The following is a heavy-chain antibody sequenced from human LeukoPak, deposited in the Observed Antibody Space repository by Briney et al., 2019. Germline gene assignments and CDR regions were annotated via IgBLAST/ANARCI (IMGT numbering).Heavy chain of an antibody. D-gene: IGHD6-6*01. J-gene: IGHJ4*02. V-gene: IGHV1-46*01. CDR3: ARDFSSSSDFDY. CDR1: GYTLTRYY. Sequence: ASVKVSSKASGYTLTRYYMHWERQAPGQGLEWIGIINPSVGSTIYAQKFQGRVTMTSDTTTSTVYMELSSLRSEDTAVYYCARDFSSSSDFDYWGQGTLVTVSS. CDR2: INPSVGST.